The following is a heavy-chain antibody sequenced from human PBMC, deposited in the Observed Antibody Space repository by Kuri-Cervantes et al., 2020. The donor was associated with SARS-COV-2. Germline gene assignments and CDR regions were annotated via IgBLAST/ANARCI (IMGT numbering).Heavy chain of an antibody. CDR2: ISAYNGNT. CDR3: ARDPNYDSSGYYGLTFDY. V-gene: IGHV1-18*01. D-gene: IGHD3-22*01. Sequence: ASVKVSCKASGYTFTSYGISWVRQAPGQGLEWMGWISAYNGNTNYAQKLQGRVTMTTDTSTSTPYMELRSLRSDDTAVYYCARDPNYDSSGYYGLTFDYWGQGTLVTVSS. J-gene: IGHJ4*02. CDR1: GYTFTSYG.